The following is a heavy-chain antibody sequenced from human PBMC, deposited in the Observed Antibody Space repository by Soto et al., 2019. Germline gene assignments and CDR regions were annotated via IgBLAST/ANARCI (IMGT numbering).Heavy chain of an antibody. D-gene: IGHD2-2*03. Sequence: QVQLVESGGGVVQPGRSLRLSCAASGFTFSSYGMHWVRQAPGKGLEWVAVIGYDGSNKYYAVSVKGRFTTSRDNSKNTLYLQIDSMRVEDTAVCYSARDFSMDIVVVPAAIGGMDVWGQGTPVTVSS. CDR1: GFTFSSYG. CDR2: IGYDGSNK. CDR3: ARDFSMDIVVVPAAIGGMDV. V-gene: IGHV3-33*01. J-gene: IGHJ6*02.